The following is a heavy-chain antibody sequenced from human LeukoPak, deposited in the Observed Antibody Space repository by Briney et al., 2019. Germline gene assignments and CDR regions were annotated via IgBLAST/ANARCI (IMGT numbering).Heavy chain of an antibody. V-gene: IGHV1-24*01. CDR3: ATSAAVGYYYYMDV. Sequence: ASVKVSCKVSGYTLTELSMHWVRQAPGKGLEWMGGFDPEDGETINAQKFQGRVTMTEDTSTDTAYMELSSLRSEDTAVYYCATSAAVGYYYYMDVWGKGTTVTVSS. D-gene: IGHD6-25*01. CDR2: FDPEDGET. J-gene: IGHJ6*03. CDR1: GYTLTELS.